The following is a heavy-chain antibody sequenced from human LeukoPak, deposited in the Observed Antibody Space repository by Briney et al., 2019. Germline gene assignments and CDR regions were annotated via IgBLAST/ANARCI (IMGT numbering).Heavy chain of an antibody. V-gene: IGHV3-48*04. J-gene: IGHJ4*02. CDR2: ISGNSYVV. CDR3: ARGDRGAMVHKSIDY. Sequence: PGGSLRLSCVGSGFNFNTYGMNWVRQAPRKGLEWISYISGNSYVVHYGESVRGRFTISRDNAKNSLYLQMNSLRAEDPGVYYCARGDRGAMVHKSIDYWGQGTLVTVSS. D-gene: IGHD5-18*01. CDR1: GFNFNTYG.